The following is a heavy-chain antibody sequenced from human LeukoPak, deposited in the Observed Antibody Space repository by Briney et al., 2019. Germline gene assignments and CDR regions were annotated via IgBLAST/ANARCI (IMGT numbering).Heavy chain of an antibody. J-gene: IGHJ4*02. V-gene: IGHV3-73*01. CDR1: GFTFSGSA. Sequence: PGGSLRLSCAASGFTFSGSAMHWVRQASGKGLEWVGRIRSKANSYATAYAASVKGRFTISRDDSKNTAYLQMNSLETEDTAVYYCTRHGGYCTNGVCYRGFDYWGQGTLVTVSS. D-gene: IGHD2-8*01. CDR3: TRHGGYCTNGVCYRGFDY. CDR2: IRSKANSYAT.